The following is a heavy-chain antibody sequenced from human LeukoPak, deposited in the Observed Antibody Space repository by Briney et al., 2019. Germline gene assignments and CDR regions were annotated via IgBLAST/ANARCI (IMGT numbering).Heavy chain of an antibody. J-gene: IGHJ2*01. CDR3: ARRFDV. Sequence: PGGSLRLSCAASGFTFSHHWMTWVRQAPGKGLEWVANTNQDGSDKYYVDSVKGRFTISRDNAKNSLYLQMNRMRAEDTATYYCARRFDVWGRGTLVTVSS. V-gene: IGHV3-7*02. CDR1: GFTFSHHW. CDR2: TNQDGSDK.